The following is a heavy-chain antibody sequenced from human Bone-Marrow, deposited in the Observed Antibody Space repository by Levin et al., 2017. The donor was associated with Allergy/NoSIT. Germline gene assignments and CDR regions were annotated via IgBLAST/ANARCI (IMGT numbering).Heavy chain of an antibody. Sequence: PGGSLRLSCAASGFTFSSYWMSWVRQAPGKGLEWVANIKQDGSEKYYVDSVKGRFTISRDNAKNSLYLQMNSLRAEDTAVYYCARDHLWFGELGAFDIWGQGTMVTVSS. J-gene: IGHJ3*02. CDR1: GFTFSSYW. CDR3: ARDHLWFGELGAFDI. CDR2: IKQDGSEK. V-gene: IGHV3-7*01. D-gene: IGHD3-10*01.